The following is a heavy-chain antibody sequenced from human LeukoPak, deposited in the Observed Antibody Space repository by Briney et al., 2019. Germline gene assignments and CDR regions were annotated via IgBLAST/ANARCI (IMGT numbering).Heavy chain of an antibody. Sequence: ASVKVSCKASGYILTDYYMHWVRQAPGQGLEWMGWINPNSVDTNYAQKFQGRVTMTRDTSISTVYMELRRLRYDDTAAYYCARGPLEYCSGGTCYSGRNWFDPWGQGTLVTVSS. J-gene: IGHJ5*02. CDR3: ARGPLEYCSGGTCYSGRNWFDP. CDR1: GYILTDYY. CDR2: INPNSVDT. D-gene: IGHD2-15*01. V-gene: IGHV1-2*02.